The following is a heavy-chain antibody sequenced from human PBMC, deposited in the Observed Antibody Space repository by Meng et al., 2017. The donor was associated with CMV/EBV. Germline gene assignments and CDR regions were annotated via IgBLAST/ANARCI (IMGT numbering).Heavy chain of an antibody. J-gene: IGHJ4*02. CDR3: ASPMQGYSYGSGYHY. Sequence: SGFTCSSYAMSWVRQAPGKGLEWVSAISGSGGSTYYADSVKGRFTISRDNSKNTLYLQMNSLRAEDTAVYYCASPMQGYSYGSGYHYWGQGTLVTVS. CDR1: GFTCSSYA. CDR2: ISGSGGST. D-gene: IGHD5-18*01. V-gene: IGHV3-23*01.